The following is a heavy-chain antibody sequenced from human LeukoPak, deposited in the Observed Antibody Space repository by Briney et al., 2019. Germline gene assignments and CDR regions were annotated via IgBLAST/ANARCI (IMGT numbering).Heavy chain of an antibody. J-gene: IGHJ4*02. D-gene: IGHD3-16*01. CDR3: ARVGDYALKD. CDR2: TYYRSKWYN. Sequence: SQTLSLTCAISGDSVFSSSAAWNWIRQSPSRGLEWLGRTYYRSKWYNKYAASVRGRVTINPDTSKNQFSLQVNSVTPEDTAVYYCARVGDYALKDWGQGTLVTVSS. CDR1: GDSVFSSSAA. V-gene: IGHV6-1*01.